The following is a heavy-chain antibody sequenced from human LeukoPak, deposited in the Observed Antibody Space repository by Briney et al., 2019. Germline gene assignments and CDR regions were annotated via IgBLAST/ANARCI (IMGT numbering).Heavy chain of an antibody. Sequence: SVKVSCKASGGTFSSYAISWVRQAPGQGLAWVGRIIPIFGIANYAQKFQGRVTITADKSTSTAYMELSSLRSEDTAVYYCARKTIFGVVPHNWFDPWGKGTLVTVSS. V-gene: IGHV1-69*04. CDR3: ARKTIFGVVPHNWFDP. CDR1: GGTFSSYA. J-gene: IGHJ5*01. D-gene: IGHD3-3*01. CDR2: IIPIFGIA.